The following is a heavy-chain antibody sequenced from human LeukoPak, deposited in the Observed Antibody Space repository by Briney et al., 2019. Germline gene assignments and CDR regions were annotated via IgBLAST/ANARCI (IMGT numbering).Heavy chain of an antibody. J-gene: IGHJ3*02. CDR3: AKDLSITMIVGDQTDAFDI. Sequence: PGGSLRLSCAASGFTFSSSAMSWVRQVPGKGLVWVSRINSDGSSTSYADSVKGRFTISRDNSKNTLYLQMNSLRAEDTAVYYCAKDLSITMIVGDQTDAFDIWGQGTMVTVSS. CDR2: INSDGSST. D-gene: IGHD3-22*01. V-gene: IGHV3-23*01. CDR1: GFTFSSSA.